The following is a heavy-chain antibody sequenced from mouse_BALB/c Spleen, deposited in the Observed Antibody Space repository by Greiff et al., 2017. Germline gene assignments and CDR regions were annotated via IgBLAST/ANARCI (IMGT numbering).Heavy chain of an antibody. V-gene: IGHV1-55*01. CDR3: ALYDYDSWFAY. CDR1: GYNFTSYW. J-gene: IGHJ3*01. D-gene: IGHD2-4*01. CDR2: IYPGSGST. Sequence: QVQLKQPGTELVKPGTSVKLSCKASGYNFTSYWINWVKLRPGQGLEWIGDIYPGSGSTNYNEKFKSKATLTVDTSSSTAYMQLSSLASEDSALYYCALYDYDSWFAYWGQGTLVTVSA.